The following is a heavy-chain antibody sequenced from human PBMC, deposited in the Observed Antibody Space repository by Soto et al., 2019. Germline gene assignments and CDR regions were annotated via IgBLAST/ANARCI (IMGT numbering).Heavy chain of an antibody. CDR2: ISYDGSNK. Sequence: PVGSLRLSCAASRFTFSSYGIHGVLQSPGKGLEWVAVISYDGSNKYYADSVKGRFTISRDNSKNTLYLQMNSLRAEDTAVYYCAKTFFGGWLNWGQGTLVTVSS. V-gene: IGHV3-30*18. D-gene: IGHD3-16*01. CDR1: RFTFSSYG. CDR3: AKTFFGGWLN. J-gene: IGHJ4*02.